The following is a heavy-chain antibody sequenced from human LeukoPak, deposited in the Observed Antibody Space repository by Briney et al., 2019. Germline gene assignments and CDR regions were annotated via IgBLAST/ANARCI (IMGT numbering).Heavy chain of an antibody. CDR2: IQNDGSNQ. D-gene: IGHD1-26*01. V-gene: IGHV3-30*02. J-gene: IGHJ5*02. CDR1: GFSFSAYG. CDR3: EKDQAGA. Sequence: GGSLRLSCAASGFSFSAYGMHWVRQAPGKGLEWVGFIQNDGSNQFYAESVKGRFTISRDNGKNTLYLQMNSLGTEDTAVYYCEKDQAGAWGQGTRVTVSS.